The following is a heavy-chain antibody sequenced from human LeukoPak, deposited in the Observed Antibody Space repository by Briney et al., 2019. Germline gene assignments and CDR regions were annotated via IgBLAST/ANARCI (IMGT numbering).Heavy chain of an antibody. CDR1: GGSFSGYY. J-gene: IGHJ4*02. D-gene: IGHD3-3*01. V-gene: IGHV4-34*01. CDR2: INHSGST. Sequence: SETLSLTCAVYGGSFSGYYWSWIRQPPGKGLEWIGEINHSGSTNYNPSLKSRVTISVDTSRNQFSLKLSSVTAADTAVYYCARARYYDFWSGYSRAFDYWGQGTLVTVSS. CDR3: ARARYYDFWSGYSRAFDY.